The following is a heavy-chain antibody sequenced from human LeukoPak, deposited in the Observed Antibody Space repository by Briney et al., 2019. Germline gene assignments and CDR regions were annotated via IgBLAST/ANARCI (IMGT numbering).Heavy chain of an antibody. D-gene: IGHD2-15*01. J-gene: IGHJ4*02. CDR3: ARDLMPHGSCYDY. CDR2: IYHSGST. V-gene: IGHV4-39*07. Sequence: PSETLSLTCTVSGDSISSGPYYWGWIRQPPGKGLEWIGEIYHSGSTNYNPSLKSRVTISVDKSKNQFSLKLSSVTAADTAVYYCARDLMPHGSCYDYWGQGTLVTVSS. CDR1: GDSISSGPYY.